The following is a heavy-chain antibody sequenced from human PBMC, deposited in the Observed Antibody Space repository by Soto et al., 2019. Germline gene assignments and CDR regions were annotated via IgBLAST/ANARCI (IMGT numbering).Heavy chain of an antibody. D-gene: IGHD3-10*01. CDR3: ARERGDYYGSGSYYSGSTADYYYYYGMDV. CDR1: GGTFSSYT. CDR2: IIPILGIA. V-gene: IGHV1-69*04. Sequence: SVKVSCKASGGTFSSYTISWVRQAPGQGLEWMGRIIPILGIANYAQKFQGRVTITADKSTSTAYMELSSLRSEDTAVYYCARERGDYYGSGSYYSGSTADYYYYYGMDVWG. J-gene: IGHJ6*02.